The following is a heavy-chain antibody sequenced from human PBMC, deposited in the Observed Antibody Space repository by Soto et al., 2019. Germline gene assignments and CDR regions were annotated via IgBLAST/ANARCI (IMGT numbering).Heavy chain of an antibody. CDR2: INHSGST. V-gene: IGHV4-34*01. D-gene: IGHD3-10*01. CDR1: GGSFSGYY. J-gene: IGHJ5*02. CDR3: ARGVPYGSGYNWFDP. Sequence: SETLSLTCAVYGGSFSGYYWSWIRQPPGKGLEWIGEINHSGSTNYNPSLKSRVTISVDTSKNQFSLKLSSVTAADTAVYYCARGVPYGSGYNWFDPWGQGTLVTVSS.